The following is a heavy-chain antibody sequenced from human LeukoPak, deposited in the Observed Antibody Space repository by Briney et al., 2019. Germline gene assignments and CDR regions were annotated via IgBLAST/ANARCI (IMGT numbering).Heavy chain of an antibody. D-gene: IGHD2-21*02. J-gene: IGHJ3*02. V-gene: IGHV3-23*01. CDR2: IRGDGATR. Sequence: GGSLRLSCAASGFTFNTYAMTWVRQAPGKGLEWVSAIRGDGATRFYADSVKGRFTVSRDNSKNTVYLQMNSLRAEDTALYYCAKDRVVTANGAFDIWGQGTMVTVSS. CDR1: GFTFNTYA. CDR3: AKDRVVTANGAFDI.